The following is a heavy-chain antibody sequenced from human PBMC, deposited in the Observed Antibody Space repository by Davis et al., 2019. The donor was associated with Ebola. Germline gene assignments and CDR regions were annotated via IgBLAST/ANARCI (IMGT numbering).Heavy chain of an antibody. CDR1: GDSISSYY. J-gene: IGHJ5*02. CDR2: IYNSGST. CDR3: ARIDYDFWSGYYGGNWFDP. V-gene: IGHV4-59*01. Sequence: MPSETLSLTCTVSGDSISSYYWSWIRQPPGKGLEWIGYIYNSGSTNYNPSLKSRVTISVDTSKNQFSLKLSSVTAADTAVYYCARIDYDFWSGYYGGNWFDPWGQGTLVTVSS. D-gene: IGHD3-3*01.